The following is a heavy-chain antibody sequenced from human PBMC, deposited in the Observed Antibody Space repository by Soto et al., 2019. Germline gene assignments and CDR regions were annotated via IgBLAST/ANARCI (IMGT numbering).Heavy chain of an antibody. CDR2: IYYSGST. J-gene: IGHJ4*02. D-gene: IGHD3-22*01. CDR1: GASISSGDYY. Sequence: QVQLQESGPGLVKPSQTLSLTCTVSGASISSGDYYWTWIRQPQGKGLEWIGSIYYSGSTYYNPSLKSRVTISVDTSNNQFSLKLSSVTAADTAVYYCARASYDSSTYYLDYWGQGTLVTVSS. V-gene: IGHV4-30-4*01. CDR3: ARASYDSSTYYLDY.